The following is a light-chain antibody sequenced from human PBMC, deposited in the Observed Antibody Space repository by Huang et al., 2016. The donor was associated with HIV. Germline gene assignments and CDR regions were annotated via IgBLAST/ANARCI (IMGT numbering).Light chain of an antibody. Sequence: EIVLTQSPATLSVSPGERATLSCRASQSVSSNLAWFQQKPGQAPRLLIYGASTIAVGIPARCSGTGSGTAFTLTISSLQSEDFAVYFCQQYNDWYTFGQGTKLEI. J-gene: IGKJ2*01. V-gene: IGKV3-15*01. CDR3: QQYNDWYT. CDR2: GAS. CDR1: QSVSSN.